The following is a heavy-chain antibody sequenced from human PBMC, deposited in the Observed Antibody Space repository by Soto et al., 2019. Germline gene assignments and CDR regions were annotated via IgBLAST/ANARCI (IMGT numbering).Heavy chain of an antibody. J-gene: IGHJ3*02. CDR3: AKDGIILAPSVRGAFDI. CDR1: GFTFRSYA. CDR2: ISGSGGTI. V-gene: IGHV3-23*01. D-gene: IGHD3-3*01. Sequence: EVQLLESGGGLVQPGGSLRLSCAVSGFTFRSYAMGWVRQAPGKGLEWVSAISGSGGTIYYADSVKGRFTISRDNSKNTLWLHMHSLRAEDTAVYYCAKDGIILAPSVRGAFDIWGQGTMVTVSS.